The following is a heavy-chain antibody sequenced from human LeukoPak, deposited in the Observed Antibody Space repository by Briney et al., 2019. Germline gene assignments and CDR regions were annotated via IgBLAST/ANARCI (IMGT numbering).Heavy chain of an antibody. CDR1: RYTFTGYY. J-gene: IGHJ4*02. CDR2: INPNSGGT. Sequence: ASVKVSCKASRYTFTGYYMHWVRQAPGQGLEWMGWINPNSGGTNYAQKYQGRVTMTSDTSISTAYMELSSLRSDDTAVYYCARVPVVVVPAATYFDYWGQGTLVTVSS. V-gene: IGHV1-2*02. D-gene: IGHD2-2*01. CDR3: ARVPVVVVPAATYFDY.